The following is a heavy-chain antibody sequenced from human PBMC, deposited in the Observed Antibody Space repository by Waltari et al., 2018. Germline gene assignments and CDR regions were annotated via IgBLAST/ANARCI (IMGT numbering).Heavy chain of an antibody. Sequence: QVQLQQWGAGLLKPSETLSLTCAVYGGSFSGYYWSWIRQPPGKGLEWIGEINHSGSTNYNPALKSRVTISVDTSKNQFSLKLSSVTAADTAVYYCARGSTPFHYMDVWGKGTTVTVSS. J-gene: IGHJ6*03. CDR2: INHSGST. D-gene: IGHD2-15*01. V-gene: IGHV4-34*01. CDR3: ARGSTPFHYMDV. CDR1: GGSFSGYY.